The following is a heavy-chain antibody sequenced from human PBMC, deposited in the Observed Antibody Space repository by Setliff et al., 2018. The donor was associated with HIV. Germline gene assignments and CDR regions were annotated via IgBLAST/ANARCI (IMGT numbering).Heavy chain of an antibody. CDR1: GFTFSCYA. Sequence: PGESLKISCAASGFTFSCYAMSWVRQTPEKGLEWVSIITSGGSTYYADSAKGRFIISRDNSQNTLYLQMNSLRADDTAIYYCAKGFRPVDTALVSGPTYWGQGIRVTVSS. CDR3: AKGFRPVDTALVSGPTY. J-gene: IGHJ4*02. D-gene: IGHD5-18*01. V-gene: IGHV3-23*01. CDR2: ITSGGST.